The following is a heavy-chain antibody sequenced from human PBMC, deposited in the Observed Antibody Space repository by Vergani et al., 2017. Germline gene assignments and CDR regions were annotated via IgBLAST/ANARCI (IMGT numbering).Heavy chain of an antibody. CDR3: ARAIVLMVYAIHGFDY. CDR2: IYTSGST. Sequence: QVQLQESGPGLVKPSETLSLTCTVAGGSISSYYWSWIRQPAGKGLGWIGRIYTSGSTNYNPSLKSRVTMSVATSKHQFSVKLSSVTAADTAVYYCARAIVLMVYAIHGFDYWGQGTLVTVSS. D-gene: IGHD2-8*01. V-gene: IGHV4-4*07. CDR1: GGSISSYY. J-gene: IGHJ4*02.